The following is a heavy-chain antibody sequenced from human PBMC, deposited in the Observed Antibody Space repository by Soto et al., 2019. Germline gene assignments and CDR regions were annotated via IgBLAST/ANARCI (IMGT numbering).Heavy chain of an antibody. CDR2: IIPILGIA. J-gene: IGHJ3*02. D-gene: IGHD5-12*01. CDR1: GGTFSSYT. CDR3: ARDTEEYSGFRFAFDI. V-gene: IGHV1-69*04. Sequence: ASVKVSCKASGGTFSSYTISWVRQAPGQGLEWMGRIIPILGIANYAQKFQGRVTITADKSTSTAYMELSSLRSEDTAVYYCARDTEEYSGFRFAFDIWGQGTMVTVSS.